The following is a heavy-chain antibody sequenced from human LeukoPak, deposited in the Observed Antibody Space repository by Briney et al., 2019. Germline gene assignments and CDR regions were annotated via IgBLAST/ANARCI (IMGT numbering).Heavy chain of an antibody. Sequence: PSQTLSLTCTVSGGSISSGDCYWSWIRQPPGKGLEWIGYIYYSGSTYYNPSLKSRVTISVDTSKNQFSLKLSSVTAADTAVYYCASYHSNPNDALDIWGQGTMVTVSS. J-gene: IGHJ3*02. D-gene: IGHD1-14*01. V-gene: IGHV4-30-4*08. CDR2: IYYSGST. CDR3: ASYHSNPNDALDI. CDR1: GGSISSGDCY.